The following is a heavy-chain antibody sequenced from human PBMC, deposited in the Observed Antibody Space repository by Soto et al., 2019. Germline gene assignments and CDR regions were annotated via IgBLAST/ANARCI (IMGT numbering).Heavy chain of an antibody. Sequence: EVQLVESGGGVVRPGGSLRLSCAASGFTFDDYGMSWVRQAPGKGLAWVSGINWNGGSTGYADSVKGRFTISRDNAKHSLYLQMNSLRAEDTALYHGARYVSGYGSSTSYYEPAFDIWGQGTTVTVSS. V-gene: IGHV3-20*01. CDR2: INWNGGST. J-gene: IGHJ3*02. D-gene: IGHD2-2*03. CDR3: ARYVSGYGSSTSYYEPAFDI. CDR1: GFTFDDYG.